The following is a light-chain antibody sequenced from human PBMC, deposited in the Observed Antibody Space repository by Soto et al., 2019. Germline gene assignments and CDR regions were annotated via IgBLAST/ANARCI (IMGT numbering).Light chain of an antibody. Sequence: EIVLTQSPGTLSLSPGERATLSCRASQSVSSTYLAWYQQNPGQAPRLLIYGASSRATGIPDRFSGSGSGTVFTLTISRLEPEDVAVYYCQQYGSSPLTFGGGTKVEIK. J-gene: IGKJ4*01. CDR3: QQYGSSPLT. CDR2: GAS. V-gene: IGKV3-20*01. CDR1: QSVSSTY.